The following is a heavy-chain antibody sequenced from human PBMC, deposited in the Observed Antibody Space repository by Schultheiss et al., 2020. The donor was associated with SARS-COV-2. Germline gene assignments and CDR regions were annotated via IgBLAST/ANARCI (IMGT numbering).Heavy chain of an antibody. CDR1: GFTFSSYA. V-gene: IGHV3-23*01. J-gene: IGHJ6*03. CDR2: ISGSGGST. Sequence: GGSLRLSCAAFGFTFSSYAMSWVRQAPGKGLEWVSAISGSGGSTYYADSVKGRFTISRDNSKNTLYLQMNSLRAEDTAVYYCAKDKLYCSSTSCYRRKIGGGYYMDVWGKGTTVTVSS. D-gene: IGHD2-2*01. CDR3: AKDKLYCSSTSCYRRKIGGGYYMDV.